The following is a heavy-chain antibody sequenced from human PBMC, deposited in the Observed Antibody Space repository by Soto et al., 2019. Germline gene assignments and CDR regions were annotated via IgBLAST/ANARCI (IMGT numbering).Heavy chain of an antibody. Sequence: PSETLSLTCTVSGGSISSSGYYWGWIRQPPGKGLEWIGTIYYSGSTYYNPSLKSRVTISVDTSKNQFSLKLNSVTAADTAVYYCARIVPSAGYYAFDIWGQGTMVTV. D-gene: IGHD3-9*01. J-gene: IGHJ3*02. CDR2: IYYSGST. CDR1: GGSISSSGYY. CDR3: ARIVPSAGYYAFDI. V-gene: IGHV4-39*01.